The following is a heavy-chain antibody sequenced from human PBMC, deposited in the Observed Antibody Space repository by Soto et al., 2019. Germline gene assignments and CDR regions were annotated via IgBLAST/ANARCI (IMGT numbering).Heavy chain of an antibody. Sequence: ASVKVSCTASGYSFTSYGISWVRQAPGQGLEWMGWMSPNSGDTGYAQKFQGRVTMTRDTSISTAYMELSSLISEDTAVYYCAKGPPNWGFDYWGQGTLVTVSS. CDR2: MSPNSGDT. D-gene: IGHD7-27*01. CDR3: AKGPPNWGFDY. CDR1: GYSFTSYG. J-gene: IGHJ4*02. V-gene: IGHV1-8*02.